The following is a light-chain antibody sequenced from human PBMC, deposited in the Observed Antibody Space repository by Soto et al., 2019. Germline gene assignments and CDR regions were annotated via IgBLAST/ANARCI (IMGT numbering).Light chain of an antibody. CDR1: QSVYNF. CDR3: QQRSDLPLT. V-gene: IGKV3-11*01. Sequence: EIVLTQSPATLSLSPGERATLSYRASQSVYNFLAWYQQKPGQAPRLLIYDASDRATGIPARFSGSGSGTDFTLTISSLEPEDFAVYYCQQRSDLPLTFGGGTKVEIK. CDR2: DAS. J-gene: IGKJ4*01.